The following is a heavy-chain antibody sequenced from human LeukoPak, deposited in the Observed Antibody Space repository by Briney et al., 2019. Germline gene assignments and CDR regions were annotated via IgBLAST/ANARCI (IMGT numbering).Heavy chain of an antibody. CDR1: GGSISSSSYY. CDR3: ARRGVVPAARRQFDY. V-gene: IGHV4-39*07. J-gene: IGHJ4*02. D-gene: IGHD2-2*01. Sequence: KPSETLSLTCTVSGGSISSSSYYWGWIRQPPGKGLEWIGSIYYSGSTYYNPSLKSRVTISVDTSKIQFSLKLSSVTAADTAVYYCARRGVVPAARRQFDYWGQGTLVTVSS. CDR2: IYYSGST.